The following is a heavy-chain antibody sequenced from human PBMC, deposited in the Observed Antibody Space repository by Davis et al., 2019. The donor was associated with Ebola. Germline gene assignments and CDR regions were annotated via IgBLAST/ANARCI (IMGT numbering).Heavy chain of an antibody. CDR3: ARVCMATIDYYYYYMDV. D-gene: IGHD5-24*01. CDR2: IIPIFGTA. J-gene: IGHJ6*03. Sequence: LVKVSCKASGGTFSSYAISWVRQAPGQGLEWMGGIIPIFGTANYAQKFQGRVTITADESTSTAYMELSSLRSEDTAVYYCARVCMATIDYYYYYMDVWGKGTTVTVSS. CDR1: GGTFSSYA. V-gene: IGHV1-69*13.